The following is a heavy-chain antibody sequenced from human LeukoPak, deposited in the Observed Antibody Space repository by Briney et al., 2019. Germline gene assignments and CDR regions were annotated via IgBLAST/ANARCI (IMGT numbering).Heavy chain of an antibody. D-gene: IGHD3-16*01. Sequence: PGGSLRLSCAASGFTFSNYAMSWVRQAPGKGLEWVSAISRSGGETYYADSVKGRFTISRDNSKNTLYLQMNSLRAEDTAVYYCARDGLYTFMGDNYYYYYYRVVWGKGTTVTISS. CDR1: GFTFSNYA. CDR3: ARDGLYTFMGDNYYYYYYRVV. V-gene: IGHV3-23*01. J-gene: IGHJ6*03. CDR2: ISRSGGET.